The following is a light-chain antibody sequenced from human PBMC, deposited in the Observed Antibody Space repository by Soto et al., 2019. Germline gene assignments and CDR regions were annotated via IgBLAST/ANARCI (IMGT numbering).Light chain of an antibody. CDR3: SSYTSRITYV. J-gene: IGLJ1*01. Sequence: QSVLTQPASVSGSPGRSITISCTGTSSDVGGYNYVSWYQQHPGKAPKLMIYEVSNRPSGVSNRFSGSKSGNTASLTISGLQAEDEADYYCSSYTSRITYVFGTGTKGTVL. CDR1: SSDVGGYNY. CDR2: EVS. V-gene: IGLV2-14*01.